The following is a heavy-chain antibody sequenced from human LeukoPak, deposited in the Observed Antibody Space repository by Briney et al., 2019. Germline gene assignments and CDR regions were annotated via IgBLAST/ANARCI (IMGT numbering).Heavy chain of an antibody. CDR2: ISGSGGST. V-gene: IGHV3-23*01. Sequence: GGSLRLSCAASGFTFSSYAMSWVRQAPGKGLEWVSAISGSGGSTYYADSVKGRFTISRDNSKNTLYLQMNSLRAEDTAVYYCAKDGSSYYGSGSYYHYYYYGMDVWGQGTTVTVSS. J-gene: IGHJ6*02. CDR1: GFTFSSYA. D-gene: IGHD3-10*01. CDR3: AKDGSSYYGSGSYYHYYYYGMDV.